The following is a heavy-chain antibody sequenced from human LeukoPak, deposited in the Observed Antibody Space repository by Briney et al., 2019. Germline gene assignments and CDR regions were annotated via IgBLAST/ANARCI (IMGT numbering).Heavy chain of an antibody. CDR2: INPNSGGT. Sequence: ASVKVSCKASGYTFTDYYMHWVRQAPGQGLEWLGWINPNSGGTNYAQKFQGRVTMTRDTSISTAYMELSRLRSDDTAVYYCAREYYDSSAYNQEAIDYWGQGTLVAVSS. V-gene: IGHV1-2*02. CDR3: AREYYDSSAYNQEAIDY. CDR1: GYTFTDYY. D-gene: IGHD3-22*01. J-gene: IGHJ4*02.